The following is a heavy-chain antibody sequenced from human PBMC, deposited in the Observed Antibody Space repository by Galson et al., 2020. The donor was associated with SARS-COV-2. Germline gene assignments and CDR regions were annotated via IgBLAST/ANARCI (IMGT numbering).Heavy chain of an antibody. V-gene: IGHV3-30*04. CDR2: ISYDGSNK. J-gene: IGHJ3*02. D-gene: IGHD2-21*01. CDR3: AREGDIVLVSDAFDI. Sequence: GESLKISCAASGFTFSSYAMHWVRQAPGKGLEWVAVISYDGSNKYYADSVKGRFTISRDNSKNTLYLQMNSLRAENTAVYYCAREGDIVLVSDAFDIWGQGTMVTVSS. CDR1: GFTFSSYA.